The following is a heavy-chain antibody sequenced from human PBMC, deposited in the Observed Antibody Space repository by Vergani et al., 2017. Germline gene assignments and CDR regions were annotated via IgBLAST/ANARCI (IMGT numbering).Heavy chain of an antibody. D-gene: IGHD5-18*01. CDR1: GFTFSSSV. V-gene: IGHV3-23*01. Sequence: EVQLLESGGGLVKPGGSLRLSCAASGFTFSSSVMSWVRQAPGKGLEWVSVISGSGGNTYYADSVRGRFTISRDNYKNSLYLQMNSLGAEDAAVYYCAKGFLAAMEAFDIWGQGTMVTVSS. CDR2: ISGSGGNT. J-gene: IGHJ3*02. CDR3: AKGFLAAMEAFDI.